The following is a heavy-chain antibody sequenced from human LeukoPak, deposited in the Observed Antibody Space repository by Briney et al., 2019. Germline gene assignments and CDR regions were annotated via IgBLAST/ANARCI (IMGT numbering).Heavy chain of an antibody. V-gene: IGHV3-21*06. CDR1: GFTFSSYS. CDR3: ARDRIIYGDYGDAFDI. J-gene: IGHJ3*02. Sequence: GGSLRLSCAASGFTFSSYSMNWVRQAPGKGLEWVSSISSSYSYIYYADSVKGRFTISRDNAKNSLYLQMNSLRAEDTAVYYCARDRIIYGDYGDAFDIWGQGTMVTVSS. D-gene: IGHD4-17*01. CDR2: ISSSYSYI.